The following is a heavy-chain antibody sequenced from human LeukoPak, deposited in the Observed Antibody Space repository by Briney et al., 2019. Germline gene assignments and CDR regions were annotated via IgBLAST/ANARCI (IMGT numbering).Heavy chain of an antibody. CDR3: ARVGVQLDY. CDR1: GGSISSGGYY. J-gene: IGHJ4*02. V-gene: IGHV4-39*07. D-gene: IGHD5-18*01. Sequence: PSETLSLTCTVSGGSISSGGYYWSWIRQPPGKGLEWIGEINHSGSTNYNPSLKSRVTISVDTSKNQFSLKLSSVTAADTAVYYCARVGVQLDYWGQGTLVTVSS. CDR2: INHSGST.